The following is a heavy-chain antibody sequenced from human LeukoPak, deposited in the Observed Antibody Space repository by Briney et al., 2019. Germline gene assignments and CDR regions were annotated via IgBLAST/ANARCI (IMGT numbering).Heavy chain of an antibody. CDR2: IHPNSGGT. V-gene: IGHV1-2*02. CDR1: GYTFTGYY. CDR3: ARSSSSWYNAFDI. Sequence: ASVKVSCKASGYTFTGYYIHWVRQAPGQGLEWVGWIHPNSGGTYFAQKFQGRVTMTRDTSISTAYLEMRSDDTAVYYCARSSSSWYNAFDIWGQGTMVTVSS. D-gene: IGHD6-13*01. J-gene: IGHJ3*02.